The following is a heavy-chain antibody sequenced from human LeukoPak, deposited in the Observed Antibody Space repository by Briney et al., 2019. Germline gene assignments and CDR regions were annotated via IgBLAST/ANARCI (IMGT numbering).Heavy chain of an antibody. CDR1: GGSISSYY. CDR3: ARNHGYGDYVPGAFDI. D-gene: IGHD4-17*01. J-gene: IGHJ3*02. Sequence: PSETLSLTCTVSGGSISSYYWGWIRQPPGKGLEWIGSIYYSGSIYYNPSLKSRVTMSVDTSKNQFSLKLSSVTAVDTAVYYCARNHGYGDYVPGAFDIWGQGTMVTVSS. CDR2: IYYSGSI. V-gene: IGHV4-39*07.